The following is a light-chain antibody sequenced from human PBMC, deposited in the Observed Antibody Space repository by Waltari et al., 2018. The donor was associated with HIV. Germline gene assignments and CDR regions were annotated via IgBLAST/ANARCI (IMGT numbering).Light chain of an antibody. CDR1: SIAVGSYNL. V-gene: IGLV2-23*01. CDR2: EGS. Sequence: SALTQPPPVFGSPGQSITIPSIGPSIAVGSYNLVSWYQQHPGKAPKLMIYEGSKRPSGVSNRFSGSKSGNTASLTISGLQAEDEADYYCCSYAGSSTLVFGGGTKLTVL. CDR3: CSYAGSSTLV. J-gene: IGLJ2*01.